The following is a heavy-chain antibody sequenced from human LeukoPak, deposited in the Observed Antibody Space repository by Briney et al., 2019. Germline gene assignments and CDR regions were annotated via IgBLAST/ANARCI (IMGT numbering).Heavy chain of an antibody. D-gene: IGHD3-22*01. CDR3: ARGDYYDSSGYSGEDY. CDR1: GYTFTSYG. J-gene: IGHJ4*02. V-gene: IGHV1-18*01. CDR2: ISAYNGNT. Sequence: ASVKVSCKASGYTFTSYGISWVRQAPGQGLGWMGWISAYNGNTNYAQKLQGRVTMTTDTSTSTAYMELRSLRSDDTAVYYCARGDYYDSSGYSGEDYWGQGTLVTVSS.